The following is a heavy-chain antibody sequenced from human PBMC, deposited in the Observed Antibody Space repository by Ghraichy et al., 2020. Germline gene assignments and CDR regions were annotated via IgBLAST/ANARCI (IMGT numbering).Heavy chain of an antibody. V-gene: IGHV4-59*01. Sequence: SETLSLTCTVSGGSISSYYWSWIRQPPGKGLEWIGYIYYSGSTNYNPSLKSRVTISVDTSKNQFSLKLSSVTAADTAVYYCAADNWNSRVLDYWGQGTLVTVSS. CDR3: AADNWNSRVLDY. CDR1: GGSISSYY. J-gene: IGHJ4*02. D-gene: IGHD1-7*01. CDR2: IYYSGST.